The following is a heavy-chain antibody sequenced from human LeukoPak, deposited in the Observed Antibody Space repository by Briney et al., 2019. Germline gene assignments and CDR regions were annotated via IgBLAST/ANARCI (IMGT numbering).Heavy chain of an antibody. D-gene: IGHD3-16*01. CDR1: GFTFSSYW. J-gene: IGHJ1*01. CDR3: AKDLGRSEG. Sequence: GGSVRLSCAASGFTFSSYWMHWVRHAPGKGPEWVSRMKSKGTSRDYAHSVKGRFTISRDNARNTLYLQMNSLRGEDTAVYYCAKDLGRSEGWGPGTRVIVSS. CDR2: MKSKGTSR. V-gene: IGHV3-74*01.